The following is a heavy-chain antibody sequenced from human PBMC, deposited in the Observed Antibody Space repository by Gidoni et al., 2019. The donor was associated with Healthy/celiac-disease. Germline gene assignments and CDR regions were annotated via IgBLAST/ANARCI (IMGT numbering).Heavy chain of an antibody. Sequence: QVQLQESGPGLVKPSETLSFTGTVAGGPISSHYCSWIRQPPGKGMGWLGYIYYSGSTNYNPSLKSRVTISVDTSKNQCSRKLSSVTAADTAVYYCARPSSGGDGQAGIDYWGQGTLVTVSS. CDR1: GGPISSHY. J-gene: IGHJ4*02. V-gene: IGHV4-59*08. CDR3: ARPSSGGDGQAGIDY. CDR2: IYYSGST. D-gene: IGHD6-19*01.